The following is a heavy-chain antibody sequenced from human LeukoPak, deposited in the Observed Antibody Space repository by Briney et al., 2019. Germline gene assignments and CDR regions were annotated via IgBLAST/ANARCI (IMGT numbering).Heavy chain of an antibody. CDR1: GYTFTSYD. V-gene: IGHV1-8*01. J-gene: IGHJ4*02. CDR3: ARWGGYSYGYWALIPFDY. CDR2: MNPNSGNT. Sequence: ASVKVSCKASGYTFTSYDINWVRQATGQGLEWMGWMNPNSGNTGYAQKFQGRVTMTRNTSISTAYMELSSLRSEDTAVYYCARWGGYSYGYWALIPFDYWGQGTLVTVSS. D-gene: IGHD5-18*01.